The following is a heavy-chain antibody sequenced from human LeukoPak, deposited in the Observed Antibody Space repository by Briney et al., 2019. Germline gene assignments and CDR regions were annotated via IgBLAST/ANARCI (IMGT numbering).Heavy chain of an antibody. J-gene: IGHJ4*02. CDR1: GYTFTNYY. CDR3: ARDTDYYGSGSYLFDY. V-gene: IGHV1-46*01. Sequence: ASVKVSCKASGYTFTNYYMHWVRQAPGQGLEWMGIINPSGGSTSYAQKFQGRVTMTRDTSTSTVYMELSSLRSEDTAVYYCARDTDYYGSGSYLFDYWGQGTLVTVSS. D-gene: IGHD3-10*01. CDR2: INPSGGST.